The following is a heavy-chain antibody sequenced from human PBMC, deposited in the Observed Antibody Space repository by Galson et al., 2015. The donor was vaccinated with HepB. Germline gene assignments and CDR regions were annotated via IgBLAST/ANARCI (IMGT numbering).Heavy chain of an antibody. V-gene: IGHV3-23*01. CDR3: AKDRVRDGRWSYDY. CDR1: GFTFGNYA. CDR2: IFHDGGNT. J-gene: IGHJ4*02. Sequence: SLRLSCAASGFTFGNYAMSWFRQAPGTGLEWVSAIFHDGGNTFYADSVKGRFTIYRDNAKNTLFLQMNGLRAEDTAIYHCAKDRVRDGRWSYDYWGQGTLVTVSS. D-gene: IGHD5-24*01.